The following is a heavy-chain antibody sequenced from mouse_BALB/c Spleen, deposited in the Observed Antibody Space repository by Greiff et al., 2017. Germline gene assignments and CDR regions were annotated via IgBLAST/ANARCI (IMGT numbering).Heavy chain of an antibody. Sequence: QVQLQQSGAELAKPGASVKMSCKASGYTFTSYWMHWVKQRPGQGLEWIGYINPSTGYTEYNQKFKDKATLTADKSSSTAYMQLSSLTSEDSAVYYCEYYDYELAYWGQGTLVTVSA. V-gene: IGHV1-7*01. CDR3: EYYDYELAY. CDR1: GYTFTSYW. J-gene: IGHJ3*01. D-gene: IGHD2-4*01. CDR2: INPSTGYT.